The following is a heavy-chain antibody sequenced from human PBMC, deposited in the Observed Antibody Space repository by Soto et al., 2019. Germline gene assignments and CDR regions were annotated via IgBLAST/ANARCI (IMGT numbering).Heavy chain of an antibody. Sequence: SETLSLTCTVSGGSISSSSYYWGWIRQPPGKGLEWIGSIYYSGSTYYNPSLKSRVTISVDTSKNQFSLKLSSVTAADTAVYYCARQSTIAAGGSYDFWSGYYTRYYYGMDVWGQGTPVT. J-gene: IGHJ6*01. CDR2: IYYSGST. CDR3: ARQSTIAAGGSYDFWSGYYTRYYYGMDV. D-gene: IGHD3-3*01. V-gene: IGHV4-39*01. CDR1: GGSISSSSYY.